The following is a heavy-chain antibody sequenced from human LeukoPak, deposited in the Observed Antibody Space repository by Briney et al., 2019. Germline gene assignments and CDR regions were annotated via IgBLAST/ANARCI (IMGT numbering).Heavy chain of an antibody. CDR2: INHSGST. D-gene: IGHD3-22*01. J-gene: IGHJ1*01. V-gene: IGHV4-34*01. CDR3: ATFSYYYDTKYFQH. Sequence: SETLSLTCAVYGGSFSGYYWSWIRQPPGKGLEWIGEINHSGSTNYNPSLKSRVTISVDTSKNQFSLKLSSVTAADTAVYYCATFSYYYDTKYFQHWGQGTLVTVSS. CDR1: GGSFSGYY.